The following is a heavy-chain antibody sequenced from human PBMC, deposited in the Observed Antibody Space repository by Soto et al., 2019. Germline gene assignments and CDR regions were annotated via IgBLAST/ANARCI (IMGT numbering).Heavy chain of an antibody. CDR1: GFTFSSYA. CDR3: AKSYDSSGYYYVEAFDI. J-gene: IGHJ3*02. CDR2: ISGSGGST. V-gene: IGHV3-23*01. Sequence: GGSLRLSCAASGFTFSSYAISWVRQAPGKGLEWVSAISGSGGSTYYADSVKGRFTISRDNSKNTLYLQMNSLRVEDTAVYYCAKSYDSSGYYYVEAFDIWGQGTMVTVSS. D-gene: IGHD3-22*01.